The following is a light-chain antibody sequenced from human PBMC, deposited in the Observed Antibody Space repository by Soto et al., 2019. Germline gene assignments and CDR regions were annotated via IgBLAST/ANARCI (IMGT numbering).Light chain of an antibody. Sequence: QSALTQPASVSGSPGRSITISCTGTSCDVGTYNYVSWYQHHPGKAPKLIIYEVSNRPSGVSNRFSGSKSGSTASLTISGLQAEDEADYHCTSYTRDTALVFGTGTKVTVL. V-gene: IGLV2-14*01. CDR1: SCDVGTYNY. J-gene: IGLJ1*01. CDR2: EVS. CDR3: TSYTRDTALV.